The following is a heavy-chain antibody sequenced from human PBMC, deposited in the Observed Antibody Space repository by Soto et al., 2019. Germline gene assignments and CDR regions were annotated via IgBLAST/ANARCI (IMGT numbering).Heavy chain of an antibody. Sequence: QVQLGQSGAEVKKPRDSVKVSCKASGYTFTSYGISWVRQAPGQGLEWMGWISAYNGNTNYAQKLQGRVTMTTDTSTSTAYMELRSLRSDDTAVYYCARDHCSSTSCYTAVDYWGQGTLVTVSS. CDR1: GYTFTSYG. CDR3: ARDHCSSTSCYTAVDY. J-gene: IGHJ4*02. D-gene: IGHD2-2*02. CDR2: ISAYNGNT. V-gene: IGHV1-18*04.